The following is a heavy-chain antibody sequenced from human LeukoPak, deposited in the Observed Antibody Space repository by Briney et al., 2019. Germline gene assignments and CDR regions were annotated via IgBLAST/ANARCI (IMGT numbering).Heavy chain of an antibody. Sequence: GASVKVSCKASGGTFSSYAISWVRQAPGQGLEWMGRIIPILGIANYAQKFQGRVTITADKSTSTAYMELSSLRSEDTAVYYCARDEVHIAVAAVGCFDPWGQGTPVTVSS. V-gene: IGHV1-69*04. CDR3: ARDEVHIAVAAVGCFDP. CDR2: IIPILGIA. J-gene: IGHJ5*02. D-gene: IGHD6-19*01. CDR1: GGTFSSYA.